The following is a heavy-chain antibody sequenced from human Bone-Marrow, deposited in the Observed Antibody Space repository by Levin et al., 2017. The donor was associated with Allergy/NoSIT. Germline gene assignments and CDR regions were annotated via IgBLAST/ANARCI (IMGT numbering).Heavy chain of an antibody. V-gene: IGHV3-23*01. Sequence: GGSLRLSCAASGFTFSSYAMNWVRRAPGKGLEWVSVITASGGSTYYADSVKGRFTISRDNSKNTLYLQMNSLRAEDTALYYCAKVRPPYSSGSIDYWGQGTPVTVSS. J-gene: IGHJ4*02. D-gene: IGHD6-19*01. CDR3: AKVRPPYSSGSIDY. CDR1: GFTFSSYA. CDR2: ITASGGST.